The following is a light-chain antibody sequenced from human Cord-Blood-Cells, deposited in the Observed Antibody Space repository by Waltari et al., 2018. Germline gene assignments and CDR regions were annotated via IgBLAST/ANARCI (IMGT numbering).Light chain of an antibody. J-gene: IGKJ1*01. CDR2: WAS. Sequence: DIVMTQYPDSLAVSLGERATIHCKSSQSVLSSSNNKNYLAWYQQKPGQPPKLLIYWASTRESGVPDRFSGSGSGTDFTLTISSLQAEDVAVYYCQQYYSTRTFGQWTKVEIK. CDR3: QQYYSTRT. V-gene: IGKV4-1*01. CDR1: QSVLSSSNNKNY.